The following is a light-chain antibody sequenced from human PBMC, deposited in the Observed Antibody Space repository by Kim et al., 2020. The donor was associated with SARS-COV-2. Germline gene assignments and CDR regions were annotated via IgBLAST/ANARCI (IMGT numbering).Light chain of an antibody. CDR2: DAS. CDR3: QERCRT. Sequence: SWRHEKMAPLSFRARRCVGTYVSWYQHQSGQPPRLLISDASNRAAGIPARFSGSGSETDFTLTITDLEPEDIATYYCQERCRTFGGGTKLEI. CDR1: RCVGTY. V-gene: IGKV3-11*01. J-gene: IGKJ4*01.